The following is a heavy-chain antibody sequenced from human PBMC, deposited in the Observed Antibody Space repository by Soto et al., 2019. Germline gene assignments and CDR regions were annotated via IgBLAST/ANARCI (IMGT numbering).Heavy chain of an antibody. Sequence: SGPRCEPTQTLTLTCTFSGFSLSTSGVGVGWIRQPPGKALEWLALIYWNDDKRYSPSLKSRLTITKDTSKNQVVLTMTNMDPVDTATYYCAHRGATVNFDDWGQGTLVTVSS. J-gene: IGHJ4*02. CDR2: IYWNDDK. CDR3: AHRGATVNFDD. CDR1: GFSLSTSGVG. V-gene: IGHV2-5*01. D-gene: IGHD4-17*01.